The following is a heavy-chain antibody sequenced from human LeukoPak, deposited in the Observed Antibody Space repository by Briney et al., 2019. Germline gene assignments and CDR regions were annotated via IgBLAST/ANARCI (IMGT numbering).Heavy chain of an antibody. J-gene: IGHJ4*02. Sequence: PGGSLRLSCAASGFTFSSYGMHWVRQAPGKGLEWVAFIRYDGSNKYYADSVKGRFTISRDNSKNTLYLQMNSLRAEDTAVYYCAKAYYDILTGYSFSWYYFDYWGQGTLVTVSS. D-gene: IGHD3-9*01. CDR3: AKAYYDILTGYSFSWYYFDY. CDR1: GFTFSSYG. CDR2: IRYDGSNK. V-gene: IGHV3-30*02.